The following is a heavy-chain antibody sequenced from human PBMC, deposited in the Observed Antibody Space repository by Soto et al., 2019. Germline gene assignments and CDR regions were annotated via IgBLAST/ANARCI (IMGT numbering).Heavy chain of an antibody. CDR3: ARDPLRYFDV. Sequence: GGSLRLSCAASGFTFSSYWMHWVRQAPGKGLVWVSRINSDRRSTRYADTEKDRITNTRDNAMNTLYLQMNSLRAEDSAVYYCARDPLRYFDVWGQGTLVTVSS. D-gene: IGHD3-9*01. CDR1: GFTFSSYW. CDR2: INSDRRST. V-gene: IGHV3-74*01. J-gene: IGHJ4*02.